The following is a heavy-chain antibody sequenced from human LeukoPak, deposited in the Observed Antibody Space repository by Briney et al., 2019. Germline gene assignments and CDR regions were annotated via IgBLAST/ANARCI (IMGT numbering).Heavy chain of an antibody. Sequence: GESLKISCKGSGYSFTTYWIGWVRQMPGKGLEWMGIIYPGDSDTRCSPSFQGQVTISADKSISTAYLQWSSLKASDTAMYYCARTYYYDSSGSSDDVFDIWGQGTMVTVSS. V-gene: IGHV5-51*01. CDR3: ARTYYYDSSGSSDDVFDI. D-gene: IGHD3-22*01. CDR1: GYSFTTYW. J-gene: IGHJ3*02. CDR2: IYPGDSDT.